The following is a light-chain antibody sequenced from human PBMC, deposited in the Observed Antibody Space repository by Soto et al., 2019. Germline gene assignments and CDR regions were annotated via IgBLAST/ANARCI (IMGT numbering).Light chain of an antibody. CDR2: DVI. V-gene: IGLV2-11*01. Sequence: QSALTQPRSVSGSPGQSVTISCTGTSSDVGGYNYVSWYQQYPGKAPKLMIYDVIKRPSGVPDRFSGSKSGNTASLTISGLQAEDEADYYCFSYAGSYTPCVFGGGTKVTVL. CDR3: FSYAGSYTPCV. CDR1: SSDVGGYNY. J-gene: IGLJ2*01.